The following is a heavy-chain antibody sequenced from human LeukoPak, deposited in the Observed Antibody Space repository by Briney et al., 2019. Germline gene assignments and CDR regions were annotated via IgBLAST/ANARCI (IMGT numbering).Heavy chain of an antibody. J-gene: IGHJ6*03. CDR2: IYTSGST. CDR1: GGSISNSSYY. Sequence: SETLSLTCTVSGGSISNSSYYWSWIRQPAGKGLEWIGRIYTSGSTNYNPSLKSRVTMSVDTSKNQFSLKLSSVTAADTAVYYCARDRGAARPKPSYYYYMDVWGKGTTVTVSS. D-gene: IGHD6-6*01. V-gene: IGHV4-61*02. CDR3: ARDRGAARPKPSYYYYMDV.